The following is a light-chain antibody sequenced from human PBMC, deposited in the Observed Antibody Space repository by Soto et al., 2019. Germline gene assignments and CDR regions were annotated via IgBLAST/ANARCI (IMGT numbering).Light chain of an antibody. CDR2: EIN. V-gene: IGLV2-8*01. J-gene: IGLJ1*01. Sequence: QSVLTQPDSSSGSPVPSVTITCTGTISDVGAFNYVSWYQQHPGKAPKLMIFEINKRPSGVPDRFSGSKSGNTASLTVSGLQAEDEADYYCSSYAGIHIYVFGGGTKVTVL. CDR3: SSYAGIHIYV. CDR1: ISDVGAFNY.